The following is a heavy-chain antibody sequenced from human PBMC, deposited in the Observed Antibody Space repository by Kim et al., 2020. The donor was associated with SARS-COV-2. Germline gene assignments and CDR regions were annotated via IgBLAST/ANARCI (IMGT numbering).Heavy chain of an antibody. CDR2: ISYDGSNK. V-gene: IGHV3-30*04. D-gene: IGHD3-22*01. Sequence: GGSLRLSCAASGFTFSSYAMHWVRQAPGKGLEWVAVISYDGSNKYYADSVKGRFTISRDNSKNTLYLQMNSLRAEDTAVYYCARVPITMIVGYFDYWGQGTLVTVSS. J-gene: IGHJ4*02. CDR1: GFTFSSYA. CDR3: ARVPITMIVGYFDY.